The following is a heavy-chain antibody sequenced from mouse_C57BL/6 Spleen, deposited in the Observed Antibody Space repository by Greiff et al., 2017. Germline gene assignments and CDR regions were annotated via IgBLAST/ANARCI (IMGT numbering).Heavy chain of an antibody. Sequence: QVQLQQSGPELVKPGASVKISCKASGYAFSSSWMNWVKQRPGKGLEWIGRIYPGDGDTNYNGKFKGKATLTADKSSSTAYMQLSSLTSEDSAVYVCARGEGERDWYFDVWGTGTTVTVSS. CDR3: ARGEGERDWYFDV. CDR1: GYAFSSSW. V-gene: IGHV1-82*01. CDR2: IYPGDGDT. J-gene: IGHJ1*03.